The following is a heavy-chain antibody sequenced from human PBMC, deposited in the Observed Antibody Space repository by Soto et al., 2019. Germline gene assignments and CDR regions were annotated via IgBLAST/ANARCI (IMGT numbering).Heavy chain of an antibody. CDR1: GYAFTTYG. CDR3: ARGRYGDY. D-gene: IGHD1-1*01. CDR2: ISAHNGNT. Sequence: QVHLVQSGAEVKKPGASVKVSCQASGYAFTTYGITWVRQAPGQGLEWMGWISAHNGNTDYAQKLQGRVTGTRDTSTSTAYMELRSLRSDVTAVYNCARGRYGDYWGQGALVTVSS. V-gene: IGHV1-18*01. J-gene: IGHJ4*02.